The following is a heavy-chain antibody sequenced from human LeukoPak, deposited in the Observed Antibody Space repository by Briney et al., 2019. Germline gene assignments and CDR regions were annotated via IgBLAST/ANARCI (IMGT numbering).Heavy chain of an antibody. Sequence: KTSETLSLTCTVSGGSISSGGYYWSWIRQHPGKGLEWIGYIYYSGSTYYNPSLKSRATISVDTSKNQFSLKLSSVTAADTAVYYCARDKSLDYWGQGTLVTVSS. J-gene: IGHJ4*02. CDR3: ARDKSLDY. V-gene: IGHV4-31*03. CDR2: IYYSGST. CDR1: GGSISSGGYY.